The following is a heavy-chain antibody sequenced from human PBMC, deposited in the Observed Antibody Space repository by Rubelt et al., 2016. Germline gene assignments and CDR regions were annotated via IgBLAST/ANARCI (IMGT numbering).Heavy chain of an antibody. Sequence: QVQLQQWGAGLLKPSETLSLTCAVYGGSFSGYYWSWIRQPPGKGLEWIGEINHSGSTNYNPSLKSRVTFSVDTSKNHFSRKLSSVTAADTAVYYCARGRSRHGRGYCSGGSCYLHFVYWGQGTLVTVSS. V-gene: IGHV4-34*01. CDR1: GGSFSGYY. D-gene: IGHD2-15*01. CDR3: ARGRSRHGRGYCSGGSCYLHFVY. CDR2: INHSGST. J-gene: IGHJ4*02.